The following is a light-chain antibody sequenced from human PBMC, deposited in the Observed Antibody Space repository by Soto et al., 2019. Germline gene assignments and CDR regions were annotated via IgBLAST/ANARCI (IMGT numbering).Light chain of an antibody. J-gene: IGKJ1*01. Sequence: IQLTPSPSFLSASFGDRVHLTFLASQGISSYLAWFQQRPGRAPKLLIYVASTLENGVPSRFSGSGSGTEFTLAISSLQPEDSATYYCLQDINYPWTFGQGTKVDIK. CDR2: VAS. V-gene: IGKV1-9*01. CDR3: LQDINYPWT. CDR1: QGISSY.